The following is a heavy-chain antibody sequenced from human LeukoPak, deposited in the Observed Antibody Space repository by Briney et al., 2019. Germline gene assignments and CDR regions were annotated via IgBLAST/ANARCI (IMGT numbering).Heavy chain of an antibody. Sequence: SETLSLTCTVSGGSISSSSYSWGWIRQPRGKGLEWIGSIYYSGSTYYNPSLKSRVTISVDTSKNQFSLKLSSVTAADTAVYYCARQGGGSYWVLDYWGQGTLVTVSS. J-gene: IGHJ4*02. CDR3: ARQGGGSYWVLDY. V-gene: IGHV4-39*01. D-gene: IGHD1-26*01. CDR2: IYYSGST. CDR1: GGSISSSSYS.